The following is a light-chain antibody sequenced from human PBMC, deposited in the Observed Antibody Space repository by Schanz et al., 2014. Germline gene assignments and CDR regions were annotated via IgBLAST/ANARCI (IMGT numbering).Light chain of an antibody. J-gene: IGLJ3*02. CDR2: DVS. CDR1: SSDVGGYNY. V-gene: IGLV2-14*01. CDR3: CSYAGSFIFV. Sequence: QSALTQPASVSGSPGQSITISCTGTSSDVGGYNYVSWYQQHPGKAPKLMIYDVSNRPSGVSNRFSGSKSGNTASLTISGLQAEDEADYYCCSYAGSFIFVFGGGTKLTVL.